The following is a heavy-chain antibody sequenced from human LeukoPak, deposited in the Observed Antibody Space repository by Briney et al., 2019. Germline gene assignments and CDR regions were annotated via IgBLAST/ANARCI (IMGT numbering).Heavy chain of an antibody. V-gene: IGHV4-34*01. CDR3: ARGFNFPYSSRYWWFDP. D-gene: IGHD6-13*01. J-gene: IGHJ5*02. CDR2: INHSGST. Sequence: SETLSLTCAVYGGSFSGYYWSWIRQPPGKGLEWIGEINHSGSTNYNPSLKSRVTISVDTSKNQFSLKLSSVTAADTAVYYCARGFNFPYSSRYWWFDPWGQGTLVTVS. CDR1: GGSFSGYY.